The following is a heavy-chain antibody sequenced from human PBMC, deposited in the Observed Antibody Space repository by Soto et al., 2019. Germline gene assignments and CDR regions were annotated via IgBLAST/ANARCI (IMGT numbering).Heavy chain of an antibody. J-gene: IGHJ5*02. D-gene: IGHD3-22*01. Sequence: ASVKVSCKASGYTFTSYAMHWVRQAPGQRLEWMGWINAGNGNTKYSQKFQGRVTITRDTSASTAYMELSSLRSEDTAVYYCARDVGYYDSSGYPTPNWFDPWGQGALVTVSS. CDR1: GYTFTSYA. CDR3: ARDVGYYDSSGYPTPNWFDP. CDR2: INAGNGNT. V-gene: IGHV1-3*01.